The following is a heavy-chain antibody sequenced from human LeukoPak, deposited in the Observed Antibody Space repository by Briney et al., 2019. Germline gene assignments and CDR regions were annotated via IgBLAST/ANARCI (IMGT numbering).Heavy chain of an antibody. CDR1: GFTFSSYA. J-gene: IGHJ5*02. CDR2: ISGSGGST. CDR3: AKDRSRSTEGWFDP. Sequence: GGSLRLSCAASGFTFSSYAMSWVRQAPGKGLEWVSAISGSGGSTYYTDSVKGRFTISRDNSKNTLYLQMNSLRAEDTAVYYCAKDRSRSTEGWFDPWGQGTLVTVSS. D-gene: IGHD5/OR15-5a*01. V-gene: IGHV3-23*01.